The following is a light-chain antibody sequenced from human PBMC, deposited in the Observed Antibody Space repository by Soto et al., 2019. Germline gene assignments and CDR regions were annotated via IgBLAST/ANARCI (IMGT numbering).Light chain of an antibody. Sequence: EIILTQSPDTLSLSPGERATLSCRASQTVSSNYLAWCQQRPGQAPRLLIYGASTRAAGIPDRFSGSGSGTDFTLTITRLEPEDFAVYYCQQYGSSLFTFGPGTKVDIK. CDR1: QTVSSNY. CDR3: QQYGSSLFT. V-gene: IGKV3-20*01. J-gene: IGKJ3*01. CDR2: GAS.